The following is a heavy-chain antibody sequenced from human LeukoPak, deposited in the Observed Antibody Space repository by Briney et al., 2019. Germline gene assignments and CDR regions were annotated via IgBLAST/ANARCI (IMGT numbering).Heavy chain of an antibody. CDR1: GFTFSSYA. D-gene: IGHD3-3*01. J-gene: IGHJ5*02. CDR3: ARDQRFLEWLS. CDR2: ISGSGGST. Sequence: GGSLRLSCAASGFTFSSYAMSWVRQAPGKGLEWVSAISGSGGSTYYADSVKGRFTISRDNSKNTLYLQMNSLRAEDTAVYYCARDQRFLEWLSWGQGTLVTVSS. V-gene: IGHV3-23*01.